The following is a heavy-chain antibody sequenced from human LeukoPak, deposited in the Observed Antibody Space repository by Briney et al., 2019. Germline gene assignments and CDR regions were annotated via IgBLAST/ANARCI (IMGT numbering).Heavy chain of an antibody. CDR3: ATEATVADLYYFDY. V-gene: IGHV1-18*01. CDR1: GYTFTSYG. D-gene: IGHD6-19*01. Sequence: ASVKVSCKASGYTFTSYGISWVRQAPGQGLEWMGWISAYNGNTNYAQKLQGRVTMTTDTSTSTAYMELSRLRSDDTAVYYCATEATVADLYYFDYWGQGTLVTVSS. J-gene: IGHJ4*02. CDR2: ISAYNGNT.